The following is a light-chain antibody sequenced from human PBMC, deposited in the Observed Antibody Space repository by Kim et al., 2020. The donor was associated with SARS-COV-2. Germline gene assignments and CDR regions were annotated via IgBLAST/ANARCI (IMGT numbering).Light chain of an antibody. CDR3: QQRSNWPPT. J-gene: IGKJ4*01. CDR1: QSVSSY. CDR2: DAS. V-gene: IGKV3-11*01. Sequence: SLSPGKIATHSCRASQSVSSYLAWYQQKPGQAPRLLIYDASNRATGIPARFSGSGSGTDFTLTISSLEPEDFAVYYCQQRSNWPPTFGGGTKLEIK.